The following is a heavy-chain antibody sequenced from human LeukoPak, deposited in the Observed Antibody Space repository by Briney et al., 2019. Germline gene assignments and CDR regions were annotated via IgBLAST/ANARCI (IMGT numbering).Heavy chain of an antibody. Sequence: ASVKVSCKASGYTFTSYRITWVRQAPGQGLEWMGWISAHKGNTLYIQKFQGRLTMTTDTSTTTAYMELRSLRSDDTAVYYCARLELEQRSWFDPWGQGTLVTVSS. CDR2: ISAHKGNT. CDR1: GYTFTSYR. J-gene: IGHJ5*02. V-gene: IGHV1-18*01. CDR3: ARLELEQRSWFDP. D-gene: IGHD1/OR15-1a*01.